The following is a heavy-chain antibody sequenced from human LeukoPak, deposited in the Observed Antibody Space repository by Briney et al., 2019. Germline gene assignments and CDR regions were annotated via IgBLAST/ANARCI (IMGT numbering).Heavy chain of an antibody. J-gene: IGHJ4*02. CDR2: IYHSGST. CDR1: GGSISSSNW. D-gene: IGHD3-10*01. CDR3: ARAVDYGSGSYFFDY. Sequence: SGTLSLTCAVSGGSISSSNWWSWVRQPPGKGLEWIGEIYHSGSTNYNPSLKSRVTISVDKSKNQFSLKLSSVTAADTAVYYCARAVDYGSGSYFFDYWGQGTLVTVSS. V-gene: IGHV4-4*02.